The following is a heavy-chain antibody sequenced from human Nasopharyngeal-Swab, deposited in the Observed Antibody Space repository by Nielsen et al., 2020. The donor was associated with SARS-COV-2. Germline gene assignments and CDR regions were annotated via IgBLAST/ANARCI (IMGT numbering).Heavy chain of an antibody. CDR2: IYYSGST. CDR3: ARVPASIRWYFDY. Sequence: SETLSLTCAVSGGSISSGGYSWSWIRQPPGKGLEWIGYIYYSGSTYYNPSLKSRVTISVDTSKNQFSLKLSSVTAADTAVYYCARVPASIRWYFDYWGQGTLVTVSS. J-gene: IGHJ4*02. V-gene: IGHV4-31*11. CDR1: GGSISSGGYS. D-gene: IGHD4-23*01.